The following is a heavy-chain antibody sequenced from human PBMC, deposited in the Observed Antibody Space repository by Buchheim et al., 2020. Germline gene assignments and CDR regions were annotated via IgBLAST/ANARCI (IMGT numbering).Heavy chain of an antibody. CDR2: IRGSGDRT. CDR3: AKMIVVVPAYYGMDV. J-gene: IGHJ6*02. D-gene: IGHD2-2*01. Sequence: VQLVESGGGVVQPGRSLRLSCAASGFTFSGYVMTWVRQAPGKGLEWVSAIRGSGDRTYYADSVQGRFTISRDNSKNTLYLQMNSLSVEDTAIYYCAKMIVVVPAYYGMDVWGQGTT. V-gene: IGHV3-23*04. CDR1: GFTFSGYV.